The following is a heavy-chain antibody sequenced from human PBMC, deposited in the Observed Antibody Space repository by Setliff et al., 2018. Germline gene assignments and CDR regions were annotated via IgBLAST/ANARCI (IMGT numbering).Heavy chain of an antibody. V-gene: IGHV4-61*09. CDR1: GGSISSGSYY. CDR2: IYTSGST. D-gene: IGHD3-3*01. J-gene: IGHJ5*02. CDR3: ARLPSKRIHYNFWSGSYNWFDP. Sequence: SSETLSLTCTVSGGSISSGSYYWSWIRQPAGKGLEWIGHIYTSGSTNYNPSLKSRVTISVDTSKNQFSLKLSSVTAADTAVYYCARLPSKRIHYNFWSGSYNWFDPWGQGTLVTVPQ.